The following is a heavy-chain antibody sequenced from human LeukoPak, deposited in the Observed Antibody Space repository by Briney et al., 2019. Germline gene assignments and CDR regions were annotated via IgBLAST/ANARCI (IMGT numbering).Heavy chain of an antibody. V-gene: IGHV4-59*08. CDR2: IYYRGST. Sequence: SETLSLTCTVSGGSISTFYWSWIRQPPGKGLEWIGYIYYRGSTNYNPSLKSRVTISVDTSKNQLSLKLSSVTAADTAVYYCARHSPATTVADYWGQGTLVTVSS. J-gene: IGHJ4*02. D-gene: IGHD4-23*01. CDR3: ARHSPATTVADY. CDR1: GGSISTFY.